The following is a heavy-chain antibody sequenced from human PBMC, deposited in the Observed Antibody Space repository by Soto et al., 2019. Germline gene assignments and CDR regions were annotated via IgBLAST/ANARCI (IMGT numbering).Heavy chain of an antibody. J-gene: IGHJ6*02. V-gene: IGHV1-18*01. CDR2: ISAYNGNT. CDR3: ARMRTYCSGGSCYFKLYYGMDV. D-gene: IGHD2-15*01. CDR1: GYTFTSYG. Sequence: GASVKVSCKASGYTFTSYGISWVRQAPGQGLEWMGWISAYNGNTNYAQKLQGRVTMTTDTSTSTAYMELRSLRSDDTAVYYCARMRTYCSGGSCYFKLYYGMDVWGQGTTVTVYS.